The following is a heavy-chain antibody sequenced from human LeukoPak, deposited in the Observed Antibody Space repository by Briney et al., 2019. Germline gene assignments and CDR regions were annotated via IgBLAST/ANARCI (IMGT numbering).Heavy chain of an antibody. CDR3: ARDAEFLLGPGYSSSWAPDS. CDR1: GGSISSGGYY. CDR2: IYYSGST. V-gene: IGHV4-31*03. Sequence: PSQTLSLTCTVSGGSISSGGYYWSWIRQHPGKGLECIGYIYYSGSTYYNPSLKSRVTISVDTSKNQFSLKLSSVTAADTAVYYCARDAEFLLGPGYSSSWAPDSWGQGTLVTVSS. D-gene: IGHD6-13*01. J-gene: IGHJ4*02.